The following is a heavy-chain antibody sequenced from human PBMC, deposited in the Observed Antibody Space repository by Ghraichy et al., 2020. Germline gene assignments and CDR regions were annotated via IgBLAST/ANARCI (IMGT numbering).Heavy chain of an antibody. J-gene: IGHJ5*02. Sequence: SQTLSLTCTVSGGSISSYYWSWIRQPPGKGLEWIGYIYYSGSTNYNSSLKSRVTISVDTSKNQFSLKLSSVTAADTAVYYCARDMRAAPGWFDPWGQGTLVTVSS. D-gene: IGHD3-10*01. CDR1: GGSISSYY. CDR2: IYYSGST. V-gene: IGHV4-59*01. CDR3: ARDMRAAPGWFDP.